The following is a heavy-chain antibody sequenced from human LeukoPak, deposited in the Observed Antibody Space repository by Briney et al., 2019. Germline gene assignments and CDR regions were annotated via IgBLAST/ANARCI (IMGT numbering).Heavy chain of an antibody. D-gene: IGHD3-22*01. J-gene: IGHJ4*02. Sequence: GGSLRLSCAASGFTFSSYAMSWVRQAPGKGLEWVSAISGSGGSTYYADSVKGRSTISRDNSKNTLYLQMNSLRAEDTAVYYCAEERGPYYYDSSGYYDPYYFDYWGQGTLVTVSS. CDR3: AEERGPYYYDSSGYYDPYYFDY. V-gene: IGHV3-23*01. CDR2: ISGSGGST. CDR1: GFTFSSYA.